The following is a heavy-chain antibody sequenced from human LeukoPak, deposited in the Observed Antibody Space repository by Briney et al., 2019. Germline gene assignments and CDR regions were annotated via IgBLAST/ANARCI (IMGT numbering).Heavy chain of an antibody. Sequence: PGGSLRLSCAASGFTFSRYAMNWVRQAPGKGLEWVSAISGSGGSPYYADSVKGRFTISRDNSKNTLYLQMNSLRAEDTAVYYCAKDQTPWLIQGRWDWFDPWGQGSLVTVSS. CDR1: GFTFSRYA. V-gene: IGHV3-23*01. CDR3: AKDQTPWLIQGRWDWFDP. J-gene: IGHJ5*02. D-gene: IGHD3-16*01. CDR2: ISGSGGSP.